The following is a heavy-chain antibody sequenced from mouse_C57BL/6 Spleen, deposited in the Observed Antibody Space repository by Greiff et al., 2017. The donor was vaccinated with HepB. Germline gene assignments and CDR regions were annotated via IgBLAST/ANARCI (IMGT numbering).Heavy chain of an antibody. Sequence: QVQLKESGPGLVQPSQSLSITCTVSGFSLTSYGVHWVRQSPGKGLEWLGVIWSGGSTDYNAAFISRLSISKDNSKSQVFFKMNSLQADDTAIYYCARNYYGSSVGYFDVWGTGTTVTVSS. CDR3: ARNYYGSSVGYFDV. D-gene: IGHD1-1*01. CDR2: IWSGGST. J-gene: IGHJ1*03. V-gene: IGHV2-2*01. CDR1: GFSLTSYG.